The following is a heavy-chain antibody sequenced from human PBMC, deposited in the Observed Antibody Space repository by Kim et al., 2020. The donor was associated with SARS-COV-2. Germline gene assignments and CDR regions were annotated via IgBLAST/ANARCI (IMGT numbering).Heavy chain of an antibody. D-gene: IGHD3-22*01. Sequence: GGSLRLSCAASGFTFDDYGMSWVRQAPGKGLEWVSGINWNGGRTGYVDSVKGRFTISRDNAKNSLYLQMNSLRAEDTALYHCARVLRYYYDSSGYPFDYWGQGTLVTVSS. CDR3: ARVLRYYYDSSGYPFDY. J-gene: IGHJ4*02. CDR1: GFTFDDYG. V-gene: IGHV3-20*01. CDR2: INWNGGRT.